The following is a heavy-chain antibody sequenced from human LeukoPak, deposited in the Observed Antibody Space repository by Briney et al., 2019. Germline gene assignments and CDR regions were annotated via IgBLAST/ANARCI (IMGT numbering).Heavy chain of an antibody. CDR2: ISAYNGNT. V-gene: IGHV1-18*01. CDR3: ARDRPRNYYDSSGYYRYYYYYGMDV. Sequence: APVKVSCKASGYTFTSYGISWVRQAPGQGLEWMGWISAYNGNTNYAQKLQGRVTMTTDTSTSTAYMELRSLRSDDTAVYYCARDRPRNYYDSSGYYRYYYYYGMDVWGQGTTVTVSS. J-gene: IGHJ6*02. D-gene: IGHD3-22*01. CDR1: GYTFTSYG.